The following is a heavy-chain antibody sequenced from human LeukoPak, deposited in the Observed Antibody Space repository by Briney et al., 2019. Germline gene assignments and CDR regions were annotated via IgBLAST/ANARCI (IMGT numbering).Heavy chain of an antibody. CDR2: IYGGGST. D-gene: IGHD3-10*01. V-gene: IGHV3-53*05. CDR1: GFTFSSYA. Sequence: GGSLRLSCAASGFTFSSYAMSRVRQAPGKGLEWVSVIYGGGSTVYADSVKGRFTISRDNSKNMVYLQMNSLRAEDSAVYYCARDRAGTQSWVEFDLWGQGTLVTVSS. J-gene: IGHJ5*02. CDR3: ARDRAGTQSWVEFDL.